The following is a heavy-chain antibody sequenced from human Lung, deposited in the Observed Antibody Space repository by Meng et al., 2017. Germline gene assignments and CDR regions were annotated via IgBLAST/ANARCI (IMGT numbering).Heavy chain of an antibody. V-gene: IGHV1-3*01. CDR2: INAGHGNT. CDR1: GYTFTTYA. D-gene: IGHD4/OR15-4a*01. J-gene: IGHJ4*02. CDR3: KSYANSEYFDY. Sequence: QVQLVQSGAEVKKPGASVKVSCKASGYTFTTYAMHWVRQAPRQKLEWLGWINAGHGNTKYSQKFQGRVTITNDPSASTAYMELTSLESGDTAVYYCKSYANSEYFDYWGQGTLVTVSS.